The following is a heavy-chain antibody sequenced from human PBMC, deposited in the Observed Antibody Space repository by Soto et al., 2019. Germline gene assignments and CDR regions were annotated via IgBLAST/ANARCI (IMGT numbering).Heavy chain of an antibody. D-gene: IGHD2-15*01. CDR1: GFSLSTSGMR. CDR2: IDWDDDK. CDR3: ARMFHCSGGTCPFDY. V-gene: IGHV2-70*04. J-gene: IGHJ4*02. Sequence: SGPTLVNPTQTLTLSCTFSGFSLSTSGMRVSWIRQPPGKALEWLARIDWDDDKFYNTSLKTRLTISKDSSKNQVVLTMTNMDPVDTATYYCARMFHCSGGTCPFDYWGQGALVTVSS.